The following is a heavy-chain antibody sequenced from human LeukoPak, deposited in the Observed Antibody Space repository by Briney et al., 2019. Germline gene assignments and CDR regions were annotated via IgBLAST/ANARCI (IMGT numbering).Heavy chain of an antibody. Sequence: SQTLSLTCTVSGGSISSGGYYWSWIRQHPGKGLEWIGYIYYSGSTYYNPSLKSRVTISVDTSKNQFSLKLSSVTAADTAVYYCARDRGGIAAPRDAFDIWGQGTMVTVSS. D-gene: IGHD6-13*01. J-gene: IGHJ3*02. CDR3: ARDRGGIAAPRDAFDI. CDR1: GGSISSGGYY. V-gene: IGHV4-31*03. CDR2: IYYSGST.